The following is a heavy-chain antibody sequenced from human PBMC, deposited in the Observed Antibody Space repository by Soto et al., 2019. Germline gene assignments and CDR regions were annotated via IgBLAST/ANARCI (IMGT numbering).Heavy chain of an antibody. D-gene: IGHD3-22*01. CDR3: ATGGGSYWSDTRAYSAFDY. CDR1: GFTFSNYA. J-gene: IGHJ4*02. V-gene: IGHV3-23*01. CDR2: IGGSGDWT. Sequence: EVQLLDSGGGLVQPGGSLRLSCAASGFTFSNYAMSWVRQAPGKGLEWVSAIGGSGDWTYYADSVKGRFTISRENSKNTLSLQMIGLRAADTAVYYCATGGGSYWSDTRAYSAFDYWAQGTLVTVSS.